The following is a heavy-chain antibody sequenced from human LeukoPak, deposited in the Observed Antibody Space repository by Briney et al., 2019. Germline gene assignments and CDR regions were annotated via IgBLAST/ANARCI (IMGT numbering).Heavy chain of an antibody. D-gene: IGHD3-10*01. CDR3: ARWKKVGDYYYYMDV. Sequence: GRSLRLSCAASGFTFSSYAMHWVRQAPGKGLEWVAVISYDGSNKYYADSVKGRFTISRDNSKNTLYLQMNSLRSEDTAVYYCARWKKVGDYYYYMDVWGKGTTVTVSS. J-gene: IGHJ6*03. CDR1: GFTFSSYA. CDR2: ISYDGSNK. V-gene: IGHV3-30*04.